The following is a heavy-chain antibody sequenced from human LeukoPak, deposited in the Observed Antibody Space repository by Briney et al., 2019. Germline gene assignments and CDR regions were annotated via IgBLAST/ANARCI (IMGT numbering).Heavy chain of an antibody. Sequence: SQTLSLTCAVSGGSISSGGYSWSWIRQPPGKGLEWIGYIYHSGSTYYNPSLKSRVTISVDTSKNQFSLKLSSVTAADAAVYYCARGGGTLDYWGQGTLVTVSS. CDR3: ARGGGTLDY. D-gene: IGHD1-14*01. V-gene: IGHV4-30-2*01. CDR1: GGSISSGGYS. J-gene: IGHJ4*02. CDR2: IYHSGST.